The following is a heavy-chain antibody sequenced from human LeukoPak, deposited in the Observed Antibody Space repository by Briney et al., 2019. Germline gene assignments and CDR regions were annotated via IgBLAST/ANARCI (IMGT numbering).Heavy chain of an antibody. J-gene: IGHJ4*02. CDR1: GGSISGSNW. D-gene: IGHD3-10*01. CDR3: AAIKITLLRGVVTHFDY. V-gene: IGHV4-4*02. CDR2: ILHSGST. Sequence: PSETLSLTCAVSGGSISGSNWWSWVRQPPGKGPEWIGEILHSGSTNYNPSLKSRVSISVDKSKNQFSLNLTSVTAADTAVYYCAAIKITLLRGVVTHFDYWGQGTLVTVSS.